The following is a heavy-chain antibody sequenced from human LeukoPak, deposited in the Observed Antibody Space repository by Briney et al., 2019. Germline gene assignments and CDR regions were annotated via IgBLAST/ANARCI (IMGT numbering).Heavy chain of an antibody. V-gene: IGHV4-61*02. CDR3: ARGGDGYNYFDY. Sequence: SETLSLTCAVSGGSISGCNHYWSWIRQPAGKGLEWIGRIYNSGTTDYNPSLKSRVTMSVDTSKNHFSLKLTSVTAADTAVYYCARGGDGYNYFDYWGQGTLVTVSS. CDR2: IYNSGTT. J-gene: IGHJ4*02. D-gene: IGHD5-24*01. CDR1: GGSISGCNHY.